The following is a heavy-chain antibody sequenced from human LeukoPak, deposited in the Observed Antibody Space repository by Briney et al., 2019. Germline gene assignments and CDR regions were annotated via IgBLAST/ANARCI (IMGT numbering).Heavy chain of an antibody. CDR3: AREPWSYYGSGSINWFDP. Sequence: ASVKVSCKASGGTFSSYAISWVRQAPGQGLEWMGRIIPIFGTAKYAQKFQGRVTITTDESTSTAYMELSSLRSEDTAVYYCAREPWSYYGSGSINWFDPWGQGTLVTVSS. CDR1: GGTFSSYA. J-gene: IGHJ5*02. CDR2: IIPIFGTA. D-gene: IGHD3-10*01. V-gene: IGHV1-69*05.